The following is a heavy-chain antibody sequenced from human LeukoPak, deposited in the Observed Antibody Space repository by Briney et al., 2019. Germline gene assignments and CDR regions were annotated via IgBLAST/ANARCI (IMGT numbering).Heavy chain of an antibody. J-gene: IGHJ4*02. D-gene: IGHD3-10*01. CDR3: AKGGVRRVTITGFDY. Sequence: GGSLRLSCAASGFTFGSYAMSWVRQAPGKGLEWVSAISGSGGSTYYADSVKGRFTISRDNSKNTLYLQMNGLRADDTALYYCAKGGVRRVTITGFDYWGQGTLVTVSS. CDR2: ISGSGGST. CDR1: GFTFGSYA. V-gene: IGHV3-23*01.